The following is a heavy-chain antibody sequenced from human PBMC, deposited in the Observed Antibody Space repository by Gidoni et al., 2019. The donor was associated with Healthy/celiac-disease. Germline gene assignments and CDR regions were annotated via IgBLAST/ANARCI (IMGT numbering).Heavy chain of an antibody. J-gene: IGHJ4*02. Sequence: EVQLLESGGGLVQSGGSLRLSCAASGLTFSSDAMSWVRQAPGKGLEWVSAISGSGGSTYYADSVKGRFTITRDNSKNTLYLQMNSLRAEDTAVYYCAKDPPPSMALGYFDYWGQGTLVTVSS. CDR2: ISGSGGST. CDR1: GLTFSSDA. V-gene: IGHV3-23*01. D-gene: IGHD3-10*01. CDR3: AKDPPPSMALGYFDY.